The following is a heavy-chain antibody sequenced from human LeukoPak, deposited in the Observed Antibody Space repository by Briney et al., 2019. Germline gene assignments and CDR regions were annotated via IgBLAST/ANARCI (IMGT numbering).Heavy chain of an antibody. CDR1: GFTFSSNA. J-gene: IGHJ4*02. Sequence: GGSLRLSCVASGFTFSSNAMSCVRRAPGKGLEWVSAISGSGGSTYYADSVKGRFTISRDNSKNTLYLQMNSLRAEDTAVYYCAKTTVVLTGYYFDYWGQGTLVTVSS. CDR3: AKTTVVLTGYYFDY. D-gene: IGHD4-23*01. CDR2: ISGSGGST. V-gene: IGHV3-23*01.